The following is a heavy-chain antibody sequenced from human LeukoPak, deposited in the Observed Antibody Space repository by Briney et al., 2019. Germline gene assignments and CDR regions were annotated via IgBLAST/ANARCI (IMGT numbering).Heavy chain of an antibody. D-gene: IGHD5-12*01. CDR3: ATAKGGYGAFDI. CDR2: FDPEDGET. CDR1: GYTLTELP. V-gene: IGHV1-24*01. Sequence: ASVKVSCKVSGYTLTELPMHWVRQAPGKGLEWMGGFDPEDGETIYAQKFQGRVTMTEDTSTDTAYMELSSLRSEDTAVYYCATAKGGYGAFDIWGQGAMVTVSS. J-gene: IGHJ3*02.